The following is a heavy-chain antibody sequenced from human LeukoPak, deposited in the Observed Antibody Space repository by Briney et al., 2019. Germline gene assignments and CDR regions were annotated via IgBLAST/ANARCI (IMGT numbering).Heavy chain of an antibody. CDR2: IWYDGSNK. J-gene: IGHJ4*02. CDR1: GFTFSSYG. V-gene: IGHV3-33*06. D-gene: IGHD4-23*01. Sequence: GGSLRLSCAASGFTFSSYGMHWVRQAPGKGLEWVAVIWYDGSNKYYADSVKGRITISRDNSKNTLYLQMNSLRAEDTAVYYCAKDGAAYGGNSIPFDYWGQGTLVTVSS. CDR3: AKDGAAYGGNSIPFDY.